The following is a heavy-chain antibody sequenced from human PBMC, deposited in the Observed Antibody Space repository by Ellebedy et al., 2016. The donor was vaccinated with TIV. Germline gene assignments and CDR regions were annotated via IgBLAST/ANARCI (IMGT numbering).Heavy chain of an antibody. CDR2: INPNSGGT. V-gene: IGHV1-2*02. D-gene: IGHD1-26*01. CDR3: ARAGGSWELRDGADY. CDR1: GYTFTGYY. J-gene: IGHJ4*02. Sequence: ASVKVSCXASGYTFTGYYMHWVRQAPRQGLEWMGWINPNSGGTNYAQKFQGRVTMTRDTSISTAYMELSRLRSDDTAVYYCARAGGSWELRDGADYWGQGTLVSVSS.